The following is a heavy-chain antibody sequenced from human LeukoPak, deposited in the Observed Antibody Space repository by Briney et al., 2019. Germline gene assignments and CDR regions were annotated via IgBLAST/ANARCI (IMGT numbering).Heavy chain of an antibody. CDR2: IYFTGTT. CDR1: GGSISAYY. D-gene: IGHD6-19*01. Sequence: PSETLSLTCTISGGSISAYYWSWIRQPLGKGLEWIGYIYFTGTTTYHPSLRSRVTISLDTSNNQSSLDLTSVTVADTAVYYWARLSSGSRPNFDTWGQGSLVTVSS. J-gene: IGHJ4*02. V-gene: IGHV4-59*08. CDR3: ARLSSGSRPNFDT.